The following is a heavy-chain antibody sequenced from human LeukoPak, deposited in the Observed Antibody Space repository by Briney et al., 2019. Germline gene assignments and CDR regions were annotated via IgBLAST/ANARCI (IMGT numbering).Heavy chain of an antibody. CDR2: ISKSGSPK. D-gene: IGHD3-10*01. J-gene: IGHJ4*02. CDR3: AREGRLWFGEKHLDY. CDR1: GFSFRNYE. V-gene: IGHV3-48*03. Sequence: GGSLRLSCAASGFSFRNYEMTWVRQAPGKGLEWLSYISKSGSPKYYADSVKGRFTISRDNAKNSLYLQMNSLRAEDTAVYYCAREGRLWFGEKHLDYWGQGTLVTVSS.